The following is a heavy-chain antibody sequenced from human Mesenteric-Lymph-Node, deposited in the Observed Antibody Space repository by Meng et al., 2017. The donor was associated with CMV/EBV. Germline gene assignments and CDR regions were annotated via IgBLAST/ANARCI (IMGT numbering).Heavy chain of an antibody. D-gene: IGHD3-10*01. CDR1: DAAVSTGSHF. J-gene: IGHJ6*02. Sequence: SETLSLTCTVSDAAVSTGSHFWSWIRQPPGKGLEWIGDFFDSRSNNYNPSLKSRVTISVDTSKNQFSLKLSSVTAADTAVYYCARLRRGVATYGMDVWGQGTTVTVSS. CDR3: ARLRRGVATYGMDV. CDR2: FFDSRSN. V-gene: IGHV4-61*01.